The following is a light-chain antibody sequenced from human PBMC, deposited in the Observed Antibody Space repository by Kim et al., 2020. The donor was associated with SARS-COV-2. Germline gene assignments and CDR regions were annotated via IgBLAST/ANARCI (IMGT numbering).Light chain of an antibody. V-gene: IGLV10-54*01. CDR2: RNN. J-gene: IGLJ3*02. CDR3: SAWDSSISAWV. Sequence: QTATLTCTGNSYSVGNQGAAWLQQHQGHPPKLLSYRNNSRPSGISERLSATRSGNTASLTITGLQPEDEADYYCSAWDSSISAWVFGGGTKLTVL. CDR1: SYSVGNQG.